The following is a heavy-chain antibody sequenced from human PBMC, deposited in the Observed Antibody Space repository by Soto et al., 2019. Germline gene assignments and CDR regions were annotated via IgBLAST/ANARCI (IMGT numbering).Heavy chain of an antibody. CDR2: ISSSSSNI. J-gene: IGHJ6*02. CDR3: ARDVAVDTAMVFQYYGMDV. D-gene: IGHD5-18*01. Sequence: AGGSLRLSCAASGFTFSSYSMNWIRQAPGKGLEWVSSISSSSSNIYYADSVKGRFTISRDNAKNSLYLQMNSLRAEDTAVYYCARDVAVDTAMVFQYYGMDVWGQGTTVTVSS. CDR1: GFTFSSYS. V-gene: IGHV3-21*01.